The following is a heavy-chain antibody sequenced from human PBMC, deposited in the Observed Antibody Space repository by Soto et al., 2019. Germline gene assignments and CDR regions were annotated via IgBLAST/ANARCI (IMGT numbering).Heavy chain of an antibody. CDR1: VFPFSSYN. J-gene: IGHJ4*02. CDR3: ARGGTLIGY. V-gene: IGHV3-64*04. CDR2: MSTKGGST. D-gene: IGHD3-16*01. Sequence: PARPLRISCRVSVFPFSSYNMPWVRQAPGKGLEYVSSMSTKGGSTQDADSVKGRFTNSRDNAKNTQYLQMRSLRFDDTAVYYCARGGTLIGYWGQRTLVFAPS.